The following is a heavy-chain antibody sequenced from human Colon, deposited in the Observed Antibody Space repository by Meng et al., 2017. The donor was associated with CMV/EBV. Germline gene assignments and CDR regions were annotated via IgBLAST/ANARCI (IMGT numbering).Heavy chain of an antibody. CDR2: IRSDGSAT. CDR1: GYTFSDYY. V-gene: IGHV1-2*02. CDR3: VRSSGWSLFDY. Sequence: QVQLMPSVAGMKEPGATVKVSCKTSGYTFSDYYMHWVRQAPGQGLEWMGWIRSDGSATNYAQKFRGRVTMTRDASVSTAYMELSGLTSDDTAVYFCVRSSGWSLFDYWGPGALVTVSS. D-gene: IGHD6-19*01. J-gene: IGHJ4*02.